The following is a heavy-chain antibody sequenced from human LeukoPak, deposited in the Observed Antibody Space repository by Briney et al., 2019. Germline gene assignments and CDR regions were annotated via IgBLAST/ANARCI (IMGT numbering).Heavy chain of an antibody. CDR1: GFTFSRYG. V-gene: IGHV3-33*06. Sequence: PGGSLRLSCAASGFTFSRYGMHWVRQAPGKGLEWVAVIWYDGSNKYYADSVKGRFTISRDNSKNTLYLQTNSLRAEDTAVYYCAKGESKDYLNYFDYLNYFDHWGQGALVTVSS. CDR3: AKGESKDYLNYFDYLNYFDH. J-gene: IGHJ4*02. CDR2: IWYDGSNK. D-gene: IGHD2/OR15-2a*01.